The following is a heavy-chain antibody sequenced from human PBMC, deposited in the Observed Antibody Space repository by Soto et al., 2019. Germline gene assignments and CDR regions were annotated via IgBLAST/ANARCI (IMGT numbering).Heavy chain of an antibody. J-gene: IGHJ4*02. D-gene: IGHD5-12*01. V-gene: IGHV4-39*02. Sequence: QLQLQESGPGLVKPSETLSLTCSVSDDSINSDKYYWGWIRQPPGKGLEWIGSIYYRGNAYYNPSLKTRVTISLDNPKSHFSLNLTSVTAADSAVYFCARLEGLATISYYFDVWGPGALVTVSS. CDR2: IYYRGNA. CDR1: DDSINSDKYY. CDR3: ARLEGLATISYYFDV.